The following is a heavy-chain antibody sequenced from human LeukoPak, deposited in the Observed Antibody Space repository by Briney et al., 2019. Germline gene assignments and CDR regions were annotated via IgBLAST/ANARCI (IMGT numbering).Heavy chain of an antibody. V-gene: IGHV1-2*02. CDR2: INPNIRDT. D-gene: IGHD6-19*01. Sequence: GASVKVSCKASAYTFTDYFMYCVRHAPGQGLEWMLMINPNIRDTNYAQKFQGRITMTRDTSVSTAYMELSRLRSDDTAVYYCARLSTTDRNWLVDFGLWGQGTVVTVSS. J-gene: IGHJ3*01. CDR1: AYTFTDYF. CDR3: ARLSTTDRNWLVDFGL.